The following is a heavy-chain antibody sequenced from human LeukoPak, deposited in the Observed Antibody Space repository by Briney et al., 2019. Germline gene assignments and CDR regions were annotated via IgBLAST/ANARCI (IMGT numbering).Heavy chain of an antibody. Sequence: GSLRLSCAASGFTFSSYSMNWVRQAPGKGLEWVSSISSSSSYIYYADSVKGRFSISRDNAKNSLYLQMNSLKTEDTAVYYCTSTFGGVIDAFDIWGQGTMVTVSS. CDR1: GFTFSSYS. CDR2: ISSSSSYI. V-gene: IGHV3-21*03. D-gene: IGHD3-16*02. CDR3: TSTFGGVIDAFDI. J-gene: IGHJ3*02.